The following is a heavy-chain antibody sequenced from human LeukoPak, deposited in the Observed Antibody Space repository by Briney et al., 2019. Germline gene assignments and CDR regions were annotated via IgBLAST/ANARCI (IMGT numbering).Heavy chain of an antibody. J-gene: IGHJ4*02. V-gene: IGHV3-7*01. CDR2: IKQDGSEK. CDR3: ARDSPPDY. CDR1: GFTFTDSY. Sequence: GGSLRLSCAASGFTFTDSYMTWVRQAPGKGLEWVANIKQDGSEKYYVDSVKGRFTISRDNAKNSLYLQMNSLRADDTAVYYCARDSPPDYWGQGTLVTVSS.